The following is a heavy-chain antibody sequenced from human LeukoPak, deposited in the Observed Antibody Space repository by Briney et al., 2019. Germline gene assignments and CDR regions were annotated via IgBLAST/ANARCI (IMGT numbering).Heavy chain of an antibody. CDR2: IYYSGST. J-gene: IGHJ4*02. Sequence: ASETLSLTCTVSGGSISSGGYYWSWIRQHPGKGLEWIGYIYYSGSTYYNPSLKSRVTISVDTSKSQFSLKLSSVTAADTAVYYCASSYYDFWSGYWAFDYWGQGTLVTVSS. CDR1: GGSISSGGYY. D-gene: IGHD3-3*01. CDR3: ASSYYDFWSGYWAFDY. V-gene: IGHV4-31*03.